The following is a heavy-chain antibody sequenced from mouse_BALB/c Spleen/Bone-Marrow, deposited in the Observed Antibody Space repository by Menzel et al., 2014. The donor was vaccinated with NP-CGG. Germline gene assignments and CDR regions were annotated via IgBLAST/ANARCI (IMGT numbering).Heavy chain of an antibody. CDR1: GYTFTSYW. CDR2: INPSTDYI. D-gene: IGHD1-1*01. CDR3: ARRAYGGSYGFAY. V-gene: IGHV1-7*01. J-gene: IGHJ3*01. Sequence: VQLQQSGAELAKPGASLKMSCKASGYTFTSYWMHWVEQRPGQGLEWIGYINPSTDYIEYNQKFKDKATLTADKSSSTAFMQLSSLTSEDSAVYYCARRAYGGSYGFAYWGQGTLVTVSA.